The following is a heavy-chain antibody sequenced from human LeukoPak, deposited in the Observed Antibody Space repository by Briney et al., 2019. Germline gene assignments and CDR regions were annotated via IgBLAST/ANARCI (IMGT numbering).Heavy chain of an antibody. CDR1: GYTFTGYC. Sequence: ASVKVSCKASGYTFTGYCMHWVRQAPGQGLEWMGWINPNSGGTNYAQKFQGRVTMTRDTSISTAYMELSRLRSDDTAVYYCAREPPYYYDSSGYYPSLYFQHWGQGTLVTVSS. V-gene: IGHV1-2*02. D-gene: IGHD3-22*01. CDR2: INPNSGGT. J-gene: IGHJ1*01. CDR3: AREPPYYYDSSGYYPSLYFQH.